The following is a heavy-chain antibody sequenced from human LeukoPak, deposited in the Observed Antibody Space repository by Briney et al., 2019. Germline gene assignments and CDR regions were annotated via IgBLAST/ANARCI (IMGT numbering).Heavy chain of an antibody. CDR1: GYTFTDYH. V-gene: IGHV1-2*02. CDR3: ARVLIPTLVTSNFDY. CDR2: INTNNGAT. Sequence: ASLKVSCRASGYTFTDYHLYWVRQAPGQGLEWVGWINTNNGATHYAQKFQGRVTLTRDTSISTAYMDLSRLTSDDTAVYYCARVLIPTLVTSNFDYWGQGTLVTVSS. D-gene: IGHD2-21*02. J-gene: IGHJ4*02.